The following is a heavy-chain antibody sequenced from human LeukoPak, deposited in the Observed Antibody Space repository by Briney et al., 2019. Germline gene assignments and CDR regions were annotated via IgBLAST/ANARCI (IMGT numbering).Heavy chain of an antibody. CDR3: ARAASFDY. CDR1: GFNFNTYA. CDR2: TSYDGSTE. D-gene: IGHD6-25*01. Sequence: PGGSLILSCAASGFNFNTYALHWVRQAPGRGLEWAAATSYDGSTEFYADSVKGRFTISRDNSKNTLYLQMNSLRPEDTAVYYCARAASFDYWGQGTLVTVSS. V-gene: IGHV3-30-3*01. J-gene: IGHJ4*02.